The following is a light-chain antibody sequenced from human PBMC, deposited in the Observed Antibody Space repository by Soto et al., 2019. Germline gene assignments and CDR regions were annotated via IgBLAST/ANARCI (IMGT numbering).Light chain of an antibody. V-gene: IGKV1-5*02. Sequence: DIQMTQSPSTLSSSVGDRGTIICRASQSISSRLAWYQQKPGTAPKVLIYHASNLQSGVPSRFSGSGSGTEFTLTISSLQPDDFATYYCQQYNSYSFGQGTKVDIK. J-gene: IGKJ1*01. CDR2: HAS. CDR3: QQYNSYS. CDR1: QSISSR.